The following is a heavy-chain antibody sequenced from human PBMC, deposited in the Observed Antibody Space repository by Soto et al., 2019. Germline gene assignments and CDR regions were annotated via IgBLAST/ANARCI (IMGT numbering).Heavy chain of an antibody. D-gene: IGHD3-10*02. CDR3: THAYGRRSLY. Sequence: QITLKESGPTLVKPTQTLTLTCTFSGFSLTTDRVGVGWIRQPPGEALEWLAVIYWDDSKTYRPSLESRLTITKDTPKNQVALTMTNMDSLDTARYYCTHAYGRRSLYWGQGTLVTVSS. CDR1: GFSLTTDRVG. J-gene: IGHJ4*02. CDR2: IYWDDSK. V-gene: IGHV2-5*02.